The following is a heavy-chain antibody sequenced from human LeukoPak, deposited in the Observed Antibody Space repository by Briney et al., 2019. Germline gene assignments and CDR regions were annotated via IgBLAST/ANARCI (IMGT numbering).Heavy chain of an antibody. Sequence: ASLKVSCKASGYTFTSYDINWVRQDTGQGLEWIGWMNPNSGNTGYAQKFQGRVTMTRNTSISTAYMELSSLRSEDTAVYYCARFDSSGYYFQNDYWGQGTLVTVSS. CDR2: MNPNSGNT. J-gene: IGHJ4*02. V-gene: IGHV1-8*01. CDR3: ARFDSSGYYFQNDY. D-gene: IGHD3-22*01. CDR1: GYTFTSYD.